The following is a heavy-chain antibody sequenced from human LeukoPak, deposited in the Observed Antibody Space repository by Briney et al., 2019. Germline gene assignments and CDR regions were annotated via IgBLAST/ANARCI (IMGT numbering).Heavy chain of an antibody. CDR2: ISYDGSNK. CDR3: AKAPYDILTGYSPS. J-gene: IGHJ5*02. CDR1: GFTFSSYG. Sequence: PGRSLRLSCAASGFTFSSYGMHWVRQAPGKGLEWVAVISYDGSNKYYADSVKGRFTISRDNSKNTLYLQMNSLRAEDTAVYYCAKAPYDILTGYSPSWGQGTLVTVSS. V-gene: IGHV3-30*18. D-gene: IGHD3-9*01.